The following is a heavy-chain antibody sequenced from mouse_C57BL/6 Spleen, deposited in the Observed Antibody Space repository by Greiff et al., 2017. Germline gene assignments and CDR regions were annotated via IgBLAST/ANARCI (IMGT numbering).Heavy chain of an antibody. D-gene: IGHD1-1*01. CDR2: INPSNGGT. CDR3: ARSAYDYGTFDY. J-gene: IGHJ2*01. Sequence: VQLQQSGTELVKPGASVKLSSKASGYTFTSYWMHWVKQRPGQGLEWIGNINPSNGGTNYNEKFKSKATLTVDKSSSTAYMRLSSLTSEDSAVYYCARSAYDYGTFDYWGQGTTLTVSS. V-gene: IGHV1-53*01. CDR1: GYTFTSYW.